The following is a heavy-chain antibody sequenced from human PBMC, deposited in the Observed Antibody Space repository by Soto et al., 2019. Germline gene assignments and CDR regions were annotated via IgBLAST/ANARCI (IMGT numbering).Heavy chain of an antibody. J-gene: IGHJ4*02. CDR2: INHSGST. CDR3: ARGGGIALTRIDY. CDR1: GGSFSGYY. D-gene: IGHD6-13*01. Sequence: SETLSLTCAAYGGSFSGYYWSWIRQPPGKGLEWIGEINHSGSTNYNPSLKSRVTISVDTSKNQFSLKLSSVTAADTAVYYCARGGGIALTRIDYWGQGTLVTVSS. V-gene: IGHV4-34*01.